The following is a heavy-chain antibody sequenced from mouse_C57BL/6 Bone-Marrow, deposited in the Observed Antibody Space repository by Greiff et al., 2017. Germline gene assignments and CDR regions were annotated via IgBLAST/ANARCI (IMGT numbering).Heavy chain of an antibody. CDR3: ARKDSSGYGRAY. D-gene: IGHD3-2*02. CDR1: GYTFTSYW. V-gene: IGHV1-61*01. J-gene: IGHJ3*01. CDR2: IYPSDSET. Sequence: QVQLQQPGAELVRPGSSVKLSCKASGYTFTSYWMDWVKQRPGQGLEWIGNIYPSDSETHYNQKFKDKATLTVDKSSSTAYMQLSSLTSEDSSVDYCARKDSSGYGRAYWGRGTLVTVSA.